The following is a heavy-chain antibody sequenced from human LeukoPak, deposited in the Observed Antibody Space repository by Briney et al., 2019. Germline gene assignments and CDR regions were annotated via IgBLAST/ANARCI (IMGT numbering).Heavy chain of an antibody. CDR2: IFYSGSS. Sequence: SETLSLTCTVSGDSLNSYYWSWIRQPPGEGLQWIGYIFYSGSSNYNASLRSRVAISVDTSKNQFSLKLTSVTAADTAVYYCAGSAARFCDYWGQGILVTVSS. CDR3: AGSAARFCDY. V-gene: IGHV4-59*01. J-gene: IGHJ4*02. CDR1: GDSLNSYY. D-gene: IGHD1-26*01.